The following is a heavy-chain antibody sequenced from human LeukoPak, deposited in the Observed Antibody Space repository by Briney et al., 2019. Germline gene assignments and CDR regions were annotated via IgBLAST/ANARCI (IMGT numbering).Heavy chain of an antibody. D-gene: IGHD3-9*01. J-gene: IGHJ4*02. CDR3: SRVVQDVTGADY. CDR1: WFTFRSFH. V-gene: IGHV3-48*01. CDR2: IHSTSGSI. Sequence: GGALGLSCAASWFTFRSFHMKLGRPAHGEGLGGLSYIHSTSGSIHYADSVKGRFTISRDNAKNSLYLQMNSLRAEDTAVYYCSRVVQDVTGADYWGQGTLVIVSS.